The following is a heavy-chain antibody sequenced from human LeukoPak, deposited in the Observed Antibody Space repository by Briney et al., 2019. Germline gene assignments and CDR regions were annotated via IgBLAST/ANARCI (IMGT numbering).Heavy chain of an antibody. J-gene: IGHJ4*02. V-gene: IGHV3-30*04. D-gene: IGHD3-16*02. CDR1: GFTFSSYA. CDR2: ISYDGSNK. Sequence: PGGSLRLSCAASGFTFSSYAMHWVRQAPGKGLEWVAVISYDGSNKYYADSVKCRFTISRDNSKNTLYLQMNSLRAEDTAVYCCAKDPNDYVWGSYRFVYWGQGTLVTVSS. CDR3: AKDPNDYVWGSYRFVY.